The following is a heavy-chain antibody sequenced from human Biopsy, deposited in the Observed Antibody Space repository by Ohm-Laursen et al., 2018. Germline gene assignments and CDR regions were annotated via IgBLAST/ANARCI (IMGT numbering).Heavy chain of an antibody. J-gene: IGHJ4*02. CDR1: GGSISSGNDY. V-gene: IGHV4-31*02. Sequence: TLSLTWTVSGGSISSGNDYWSWIRQHPGKGLEWIGYIYYSGSTYYTPSLKSRVIIPLDTSKNQFSLKLSSVIAADTAVYYCARVNVDRVSTIIDWGQGTLVTVSS. D-gene: IGHD5/OR15-5a*01. CDR2: IYYSGST. CDR3: ARVNVDRVSTIID.